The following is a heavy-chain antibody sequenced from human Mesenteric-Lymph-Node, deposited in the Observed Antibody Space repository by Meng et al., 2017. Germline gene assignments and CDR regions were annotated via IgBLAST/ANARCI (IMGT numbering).Heavy chain of an antibody. Sequence: KVSCKGSGYSFTNYWIGWVRQMPGKGLEWVGIIYPGDSDTRYGPSFQGHVTISADKSISTAYLQWRSLKASDTAIYYCAIGGSGWSKDWGQGTLVTVSS. V-gene: IGHV5-51*01. CDR3: AIGGSGWSKD. CDR1: GYSFTNYW. D-gene: IGHD6-19*01. CDR2: IYPGDSDT. J-gene: IGHJ4*02.